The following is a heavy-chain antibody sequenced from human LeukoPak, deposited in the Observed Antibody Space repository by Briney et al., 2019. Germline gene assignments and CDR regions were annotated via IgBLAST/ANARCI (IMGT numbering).Heavy chain of an antibody. CDR3: ARGSQLWSPYYFDY. D-gene: IGHD5-18*01. CDR1: GVSISSGGHS. CDR2: VYHSGST. V-gene: IGHV4-30-2*01. J-gene: IGHJ4*02. Sequence: SETLSLTCAVSGVSISSGGHSWSWIRQPPGKGLEWIGYVYHSGSTYYNPSLKSRVTISVDRSKNQFSLKLSSVTAADTAVYYCARGSQLWSPYYFDYWGQGTLVTVSS.